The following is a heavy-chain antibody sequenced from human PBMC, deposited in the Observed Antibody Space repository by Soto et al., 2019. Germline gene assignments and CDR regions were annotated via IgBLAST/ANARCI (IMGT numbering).Heavy chain of an antibody. D-gene: IGHD3-3*01. CDR3: AKDLARFLEWFVSLSYYYYGMDV. CDR1: GFTFSSYG. V-gene: IGHV3-30*18. CDR2: ISYDGSNK. Sequence: QVQLVESGGGVVQPGRSLRLSCAASGFTFSSYGMHWVRQAPGKGLEWVAVISYDGSNKYYADSVKGRFTISRDNSKNTLYLQMNSLRADDTAVYYCAKDLARFLEWFVSLSYYYYGMDVWGQGTTVTVSS. J-gene: IGHJ6*02.